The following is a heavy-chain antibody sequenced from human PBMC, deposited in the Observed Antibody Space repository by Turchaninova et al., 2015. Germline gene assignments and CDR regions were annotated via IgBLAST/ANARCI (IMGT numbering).Heavy chain of an antibody. CDR3: SGGPERLDH. J-gene: IGHJ4*02. D-gene: IGHD1-14*01. Sequence: QVQLVQSGSELKKPGASVRVSCKASGYTLTSYGMSWVRQAPGQGLEWMGWINTDTGNPMYAQGFRGRFVFSLDSSVSTAYLQISSLTPEDTAVYYWSGGPERLDHWGQGTLVTVSS. CDR2: INTDTGNP. V-gene: IGHV7-4-1*02. CDR1: GYTLTSYG.